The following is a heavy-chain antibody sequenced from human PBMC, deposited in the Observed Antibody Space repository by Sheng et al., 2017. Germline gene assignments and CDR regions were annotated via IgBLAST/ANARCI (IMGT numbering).Heavy chain of an antibody. CDR2: IHTNGNT. J-gene: IGHJ4*02. Sequence: EVQLVESGGGLIQPGGSLRLSCAASGFTVSGNHMSWVRQAPGKGLEWVSLIHTNGNTYYTDSVKGRFTISRDSSKNTLYLQMNSLRAEDTAVYYCARDHEGRPFDDWGQGTL. D-gene: IGHD3-10*01. V-gene: IGHV3-53*01. CDR3: ARDHEGRPFDD. CDR1: GFTVSGNH.